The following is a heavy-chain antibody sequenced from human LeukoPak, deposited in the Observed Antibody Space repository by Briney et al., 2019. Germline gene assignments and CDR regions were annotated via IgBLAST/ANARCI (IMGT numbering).Heavy chain of an antibody. CDR2: INPNSGGT. J-gene: IGHJ4*02. V-gene: IGHV1-2*02. Sequence: ASVKVSCKASGYTFTGYYMHWVRQAPGQGLEWMGWINPNSGGTNYAQKIQGRVTMTRDTSISTAYMELSRLRSDDTAVYYCARDHTWELLMLYDYWGQGTLVTVSS. CDR3: ARDHTWELLMLYDY. CDR1: GYTFTGYY. D-gene: IGHD1-26*01.